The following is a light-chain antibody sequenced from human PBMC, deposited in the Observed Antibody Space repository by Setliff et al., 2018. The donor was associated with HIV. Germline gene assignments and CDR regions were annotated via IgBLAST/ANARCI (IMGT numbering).Light chain of an antibody. Sequence: QSALAQPPSVSGSPGQSVTISCTGTSSDVGNYNRVSWYQQPPGTAPKLMIYEVSNRPSGVPDRFSGSKSGNTASLTISGLQAEDEAGYYCSSYTTTKTYVFGSGTKV. V-gene: IGLV2-18*02. CDR2: EVS. J-gene: IGLJ1*01. CDR3: SSYTTTKTYV. CDR1: SSDVGNYNR.